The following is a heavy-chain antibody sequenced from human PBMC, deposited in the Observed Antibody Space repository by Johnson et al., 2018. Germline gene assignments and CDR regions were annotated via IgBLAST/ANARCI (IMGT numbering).Heavy chain of an antibody. J-gene: IGHJ6*03. D-gene: IGHD3-16*01. CDR2: MNPNSGNT. V-gene: IGHV1-8*01. CDR3: SRGPVWGTTDYYYYMDG. CDR1: GYTFTSYD. Sequence: QVQLVESGAEVTKPGASVKVSCKASGYTFTSYDINWVRQATGQGLEWMGWMNPNSGNTGFAQKFKGRVTMTRNISISTAHMELSSLRSDDTAVYYCSRGPVWGTTDYYYYMDGWGKGTTVTVSS.